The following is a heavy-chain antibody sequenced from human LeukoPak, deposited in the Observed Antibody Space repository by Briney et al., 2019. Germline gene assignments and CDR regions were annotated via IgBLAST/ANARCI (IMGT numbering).Heavy chain of an antibody. V-gene: IGHV3-53*01. CDR1: GLIVSSNY. J-gene: IGHJ4*02. CDR3: AGGSGSGLDY. Sequence: GGSLRLSCAASGLIVSSNYMSWVRQAPGKGLEWVSVIYSGGSTYYADSVEGRFTISRDNSKNTLYLQMNSLRVEDTAVYYCAGGSGSGLDYWGQGTLVTVSS. D-gene: IGHD3-10*01. CDR2: IYSGGST.